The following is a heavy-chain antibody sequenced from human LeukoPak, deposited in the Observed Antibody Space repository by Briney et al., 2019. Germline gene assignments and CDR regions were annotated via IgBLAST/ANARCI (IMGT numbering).Heavy chain of an antibody. V-gene: IGHV4-31*03. J-gene: IGHJ4*02. CDR1: GGSVSSGSYY. CDR2: IYYSGST. D-gene: IGHD3-16*01. CDR3: ARAGGFFSPFGY. Sequence: SETLSLTCTVSGGSVSSGSYYWSWIRQHPGDGLEWIGYIYYSGSTYYNPSLKSRVTISIDTSKNHFSLKLSSVTAADTAVYYRARAGGFFSPFGYWGQGTLVTVSS.